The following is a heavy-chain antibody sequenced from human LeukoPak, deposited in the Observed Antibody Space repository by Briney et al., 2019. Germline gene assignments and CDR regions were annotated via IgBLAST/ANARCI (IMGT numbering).Heavy chain of an antibody. CDR2: ISWNSGSI. CDR1: RFTFDDYA. J-gene: IGHJ4*02. D-gene: IGHD5-18*01. V-gene: IGHV3-9*01. CDR3: AKDKVAAMAETFDY. Sequence: GGSLRLSCAASRFTFDDYAMHWVRQAPGEGLEWVSGISWNSGSIGYADSVKGRFTISRDNAKNSLYLQMNSLRAEDTALYYCAKDKVAAMAETFDYWGQGTLVTVSS.